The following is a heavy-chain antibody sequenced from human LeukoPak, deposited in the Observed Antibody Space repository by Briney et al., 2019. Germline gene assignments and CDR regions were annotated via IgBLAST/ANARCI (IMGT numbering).Heavy chain of an antibody. J-gene: IGHJ5*02. Sequence: ASVKVSCKASGYTFTGYYMHWVRQAPGQGLEWMGCINPNSGGTNYAQKFQGRVTMTRDTSISTAYMELSRLRSDDTAVYYCARGGTYSSSWYTNWFDPWGQGTLVTVSS. CDR3: ARGGTYSSSWYTNWFDP. V-gene: IGHV1-2*02. CDR1: GYTFTGYY. CDR2: INPNSGGT. D-gene: IGHD6-13*01.